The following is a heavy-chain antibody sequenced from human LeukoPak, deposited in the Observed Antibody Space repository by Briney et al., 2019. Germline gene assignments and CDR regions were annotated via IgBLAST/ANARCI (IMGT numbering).Heavy chain of an antibody. CDR2: ISGSGGST. J-gene: IGHJ4*02. CDR1: GFTFSSYS. V-gene: IGHV3-23*01. D-gene: IGHD3-3*01. CDR3: AVDFWSGYYTGGYYFDY. Sequence: GGSLRLSYPASGFTFSSYSMSWVRHAPGKGLEWVSSISGSGGSTYYAGSVKGRFPISRDNSKNTLYLQMNSLRAEDTAVYYCAVDFWSGYYTGGYYFDYWGQGTLVTVSS.